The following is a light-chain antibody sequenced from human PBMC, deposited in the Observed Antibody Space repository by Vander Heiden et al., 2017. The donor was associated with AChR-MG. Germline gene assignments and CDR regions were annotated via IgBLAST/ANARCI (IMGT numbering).Light chain of an antibody. J-gene: IGLJ2*01. CDR3: NSYTSSSTLV. Sequence: QSALTQPASGSRSPGQSLPILCTRTSSGVGGYNSVPWHQQHQGKAPKLMIYEVSNRPSGVSHRFSGSKSGNTASLTISGLQAEDEADYYCNSYTSSSTLVFSGGTKLTVL. CDR2: EVS. V-gene: IGLV2-14*01. CDR1: SSGVGGYNS.